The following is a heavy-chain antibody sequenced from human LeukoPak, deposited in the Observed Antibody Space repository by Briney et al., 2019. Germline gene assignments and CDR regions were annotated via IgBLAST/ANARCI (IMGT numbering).Heavy chain of an antibody. V-gene: IGHV3-23*01. CDR2: ISGSGGST. D-gene: IGHD3-9*01. CDR1: GFSFGSLA. Sequence: GGSLRLSCAASGFSFGSLAMSWVRQAPGKGLEWVSGISGSGGSTYYADSVKGRFTISRDNSKNTLYLQMNSLRAEDTAVHYCAKEGSVDWVPPSPPTWGQGTLVTVSS. J-gene: IGHJ5*02. CDR3: AKEGSVDWVPPSPPT.